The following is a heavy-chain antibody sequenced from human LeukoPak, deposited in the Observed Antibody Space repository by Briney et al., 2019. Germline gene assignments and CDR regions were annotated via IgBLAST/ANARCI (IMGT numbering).Heavy chain of an antibody. CDR1: GGSFSGYY. J-gene: IGHJ5*02. CDR2: INHSGST. V-gene: IGHV4-34*01. Sequence: SETLSLTCAVYGGSFSGYYWSWIRQPPGKGLEWIGEINHSGSTNYNPSLKSRVTISVDTSKNQFSLKLSSVTAADTAVYYCARGEIRYFDWAGNWFDPWGQGTLVTVPS. D-gene: IGHD3-9*01. CDR3: ARGEIRYFDWAGNWFDP.